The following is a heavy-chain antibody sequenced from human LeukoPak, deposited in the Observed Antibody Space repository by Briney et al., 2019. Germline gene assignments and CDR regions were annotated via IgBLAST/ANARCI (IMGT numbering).Heavy chain of an antibody. J-gene: IGHJ4*02. CDR1: GFTFSSYS. D-gene: IGHD3-3*01. CDR3: ARGNRPYYDFWSGYYPYYFDY. V-gene: IGHV3-21*01. Sequence: GGSLRLSCAASGFTFSSYSMNWVRQAPGKGLEWVSSISSSSSYIYYADSVKGRFTISRDNAKNSLYLQMNSLRAEDTAVYYCARGNRPYYDFWSGYYPYYFDYWGQGTLVTVSS. CDR2: ISSSSSYI.